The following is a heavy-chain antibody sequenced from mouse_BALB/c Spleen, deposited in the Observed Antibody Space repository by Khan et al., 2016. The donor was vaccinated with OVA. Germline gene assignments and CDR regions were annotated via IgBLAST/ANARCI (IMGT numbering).Heavy chain of an antibody. D-gene: IGHD1-1*01. CDR3: ARGPDDGSSPGYFDY. CDR1: GFTFSNYD. Sequence: EVELVESGGGLVKPGGSLKLSCAASGFTFSNYDMSWVRQTPEKRLEWVASISSGGNTYYPDSVKGRFTISRDNARKILYLHRSSLRSEDTAMYYCARGPDDGSSPGYFDYWGQGTTLTVSS. CDR2: ISSGGNT. J-gene: IGHJ2*01. V-gene: IGHV5-6-5*01.